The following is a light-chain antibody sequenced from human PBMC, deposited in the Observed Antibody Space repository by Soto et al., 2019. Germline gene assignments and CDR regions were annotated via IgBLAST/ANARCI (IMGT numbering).Light chain of an antibody. J-gene: IGKJ1*01. CDR1: QPITTW. CDR2: GAS. V-gene: IGKV1-5*03. CDR3: QQYNHGWT. Sequence: DIQVTQSPSTLSASVGDTVTITCRASQPITTWLAWYQQRPGNAPKLLIYGASTLQSGVASRFTGGGSGTDFTLTISSLQPDDFGTYYCQQYNHGWTFGQGTKVEVK.